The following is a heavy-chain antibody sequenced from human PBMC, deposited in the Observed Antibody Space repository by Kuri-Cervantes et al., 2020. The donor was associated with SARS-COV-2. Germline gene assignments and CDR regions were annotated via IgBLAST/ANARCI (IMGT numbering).Heavy chain of an antibody. Sequence: LSLTCAASGFTFSSYSMNWVRQAPGKGLEWVSSISSSSSYIYYADSVKGRFTISRDNSKNTLYLQMNSLRAEDTAVYYCARDRDLLLLRNWYFDLWGRGTLVTVSS. J-gene: IGHJ2*01. CDR2: ISSSSSYI. V-gene: IGHV3-21*01. CDR3: ARDRDLLLLRNWYFDL. CDR1: GFTFSSYS. D-gene: IGHD3-22*01.